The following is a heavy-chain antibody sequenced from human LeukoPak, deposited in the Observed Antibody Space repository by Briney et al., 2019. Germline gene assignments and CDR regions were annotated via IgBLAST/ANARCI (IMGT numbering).Heavy chain of an antibody. CDR1: GFTFSSYG. CDR2: ISYDGSNK. D-gene: IGHD5-12*01. CDR3: AKLYNIVATKPLDY. Sequence: GGSLRLSCAASGFTFSSYGMHWVRQAPGKGLEWVAVISYDGSNKYYAGSVKGRFTISRDNSKNTLYLQMNSLRAEDTAVYYCAKLYNIVATKPLDYWGQGTLVTVSS. V-gene: IGHV3-30*18. J-gene: IGHJ4*02.